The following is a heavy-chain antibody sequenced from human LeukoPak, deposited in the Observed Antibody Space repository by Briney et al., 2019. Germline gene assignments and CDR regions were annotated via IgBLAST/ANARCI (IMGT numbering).Heavy chain of an antibody. CDR1: DGSISSSY. J-gene: IGHJ2*01. Sequence: SETLSLTCAVSDGSISSSYWSWIQQPPGKGLEWIGYIYYSGSTDYNPSLKSRVTISVDTSKNQFSLKLSSVTAADTAVYYCARYGGNSAFYWYFDLWGRGTLVTVSS. V-gene: IGHV4-59*01. CDR3: ARYGGNSAFYWYFDL. D-gene: IGHD4-23*01. CDR2: IYYSGST.